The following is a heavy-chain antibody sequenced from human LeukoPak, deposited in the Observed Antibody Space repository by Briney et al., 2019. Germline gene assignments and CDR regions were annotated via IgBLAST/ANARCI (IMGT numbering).Heavy chain of an antibody. CDR3: ARDLDGSGSYNWFDP. Sequence: GGSLRLSCAASGFTFSSYEMNWVRQAPGKGLEWVSYISTSGSTIYYADSVKGRFTISRDNAKHSLYLQMNSLRAEDTAVHYCARDLDGSGSYNWFDPWGQGTLVTVSS. J-gene: IGHJ5*02. CDR2: ISTSGSTI. V-gene: IGHV3-48*03. D-gene: IGHD3-10*01. CDR1: GFTFSSYE.